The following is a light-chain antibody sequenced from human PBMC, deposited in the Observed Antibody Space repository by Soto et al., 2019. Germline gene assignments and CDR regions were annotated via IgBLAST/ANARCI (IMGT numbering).Light chain of an antibody. V-gene: IGKV3-11*01. Sequence: EIVLTQSPATLSLSPGERATLTCRASQSVSSYLAWYQQKPGQAPRLLIYDASNRATGIPARFSGSGFGTDFSLTISSLEPEDFAVYYCQQRSNWPLTFGGGTKV. J-gene: IGKJ4*01. CDR3: QQRSNWPLT. CDR2: DAS. CDR1: QSVSSY.